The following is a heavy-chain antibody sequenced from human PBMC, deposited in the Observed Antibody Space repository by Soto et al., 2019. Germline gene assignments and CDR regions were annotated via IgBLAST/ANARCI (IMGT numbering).Heavy chain of an antibody. D-gene: IGHD5-12*01. V-gene: IGHV3-23*01. J-gene: IGHJ4*02. Sequence: GGSLRLSCAASGFTFSSYAMSWVRQAPGKGLEWVSTISSSGGRTDYADSVKGRFTISRDNSKNTLYLQMNSLRADATAVYYCAKVGYSGYDLELSPDYWGQGTLVTVSS. CDR3: AKVGYSGYDLELSPDY. CDR1: GFTFSSYA. CDR2: ISSSGGRT.